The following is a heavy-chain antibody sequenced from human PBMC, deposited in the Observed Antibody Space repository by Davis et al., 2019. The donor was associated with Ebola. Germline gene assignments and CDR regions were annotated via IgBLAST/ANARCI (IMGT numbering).Heavy chain of an antibody. D-gene: IGHD3-22*01. CDR2: IIPMFGSA. J-gene: IGHJ6*03. CDR1: EDTFSGYA. V-gene: IGHV1-69*13. Sequence: SVKVSCKDSEDTFSGYAFSWVRQAPGQGLEWMGGIIPMFGSANYAQRFQGRVTITADESTRTVYMHLRSLRSEDTAVFYCARGGYYHDTVALFGDDDLYYMDVWGEGTTISVSS. CDR3: ARGGYYHDTVALFGDDDLYYMDV.